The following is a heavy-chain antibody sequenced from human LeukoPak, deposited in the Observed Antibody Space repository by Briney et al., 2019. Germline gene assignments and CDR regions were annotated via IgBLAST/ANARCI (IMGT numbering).Heavy chain of an antibody. CDR3: ARSDFGGAADY. V-gene: IGHV1-18*01. D-gene: IGHD4-23*01. CDR1: GYTFTTYG. CDR2: ISGYNGNT. Sequence: GASVKVSCKASGYTFTTYGISWVRQAPGQGLEWMGWISGYNGNTNYAQKLQGRVTMTTGTSTSTAFMELRSLRPDDTAIYYCARSDFGGAADYWGQGTLVTVS. J-gene: IGHJ4*02.